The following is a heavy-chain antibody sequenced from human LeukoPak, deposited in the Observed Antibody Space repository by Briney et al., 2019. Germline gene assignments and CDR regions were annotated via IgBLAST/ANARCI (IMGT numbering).Heavy chain of an antibody. D-gene: IGHD6-13*01. Sequence: SETLSLTCTVSGGPIRSYYWTWIRQPPGKGLEWIGHIYYTGSTTYNPSLKSRVTISVATSKNQFSLKLTSVTAADTAVYYCARGPAAGIDTGHYDYWGQGTLVTVSS. CDR3: ARGPAAGIDTGHYDY. J-gene: IGHJ4*02. CDR1: GGPIRSYY. CDR2: IYYTGST. V-gene: IGHV4-59*01.